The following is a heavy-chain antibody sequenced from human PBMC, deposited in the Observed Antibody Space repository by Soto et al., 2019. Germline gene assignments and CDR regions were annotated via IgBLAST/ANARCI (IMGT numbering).Heavy chain of an antibody. Sequence: GGSLRLSCAASGFSFSNSAMQWIRQAPGKGLEWVSKISGSGATIFYADSVKGRFTVSRDNAKNSLYLQMDSLRIEDTAVYYCASDPYYYASGYWGHGTLVTVSS. CDR2: ISGSGATI. J-gene: IGHJ4*01. D-gene: IGHD3-10*01. CDR1: GFSFSNSA. V-gene: IGHV3-11*01. CDR3: ASDPYYYASGY.